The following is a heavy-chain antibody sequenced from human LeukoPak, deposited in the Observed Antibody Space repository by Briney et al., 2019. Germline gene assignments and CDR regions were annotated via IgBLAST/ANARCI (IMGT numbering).Heavy chain of an antibody. V-gene: IGHV4-4*07. CDR3: AREGQPPHDRYGMDV. CDR2: IYTSGST. D-gene: IGHD1-14*01. Sequence: SETLSLTCTVSGGSISSYYWSWIRQPAGKGLEWTGRIYTSGSTNYNPSLKSRVTMSVDTSKNQFSLKLSSVTAADTAVYYCAREGQPPHDRYGMDVWGQGTTVTVSS. CDR1: GGSISSYY. J-gene: IGHJ6*02.